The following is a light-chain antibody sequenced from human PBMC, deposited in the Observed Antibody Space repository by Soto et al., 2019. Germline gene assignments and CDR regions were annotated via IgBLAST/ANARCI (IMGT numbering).Light chain of an antibody. CDR2: GAS. V-gene: IGKV3-15*01. J-gene: IGKJ1*01. Sequence: EIVLTQSPATLSLSPGERATLSCRASQSVSRYLAWYQQKPGQAPRLLIYGASTRAIGVPARFSGSGSGTEFTLTISSLQSEDFAVYYCQQYNDRPRTFGQGTKVDIK. CDR3: QQYNDRPRT. CDR1: QSVSRY.